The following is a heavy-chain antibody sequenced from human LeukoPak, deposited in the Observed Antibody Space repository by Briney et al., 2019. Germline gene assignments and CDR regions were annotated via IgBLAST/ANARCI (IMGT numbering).Heavy chain of an antibody. Sequence: GGSLRLSCTASGFTFISYSMNWVRQAPGKGLEWVSSISSTGSYIYYADSVKGRFTISRDNAKNSLYLQMNNLRAEDTAVYYCARPNYGDYDYWGQGTLVTVSS. D-gene: IGHD4-17*01. CDR1: GFTFISYS. J-gene: IGHJ4*02. CDR2: ISSTGSYI. CDR3: ARPNYGDYDY. V-gene: IGHV3-21*01.